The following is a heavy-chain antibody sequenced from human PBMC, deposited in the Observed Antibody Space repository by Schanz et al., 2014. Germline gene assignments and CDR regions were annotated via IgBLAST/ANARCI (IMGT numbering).Heavy chain of an antibody. V-gene: IGHV4-31*03. D-gene: IGHD2-2*01. CDR1: GASISSRDFY. CDR2: ISYSGRT. Sequence: QVQLQESGPGLVKPSQTLSLTCTVSGASISSRDFYWSWIRQFPGKGLEWIGYISYSGRTYYSPSLKSRLTVSVDTSKTQFSLRLSSVTAADTAIYYCSRGECSSTSCHEVAPPDDWGQGTLVTVSS. J-gene: IGHJ4*02. CDR3: SRGECSSTSCHEVAPPDD.